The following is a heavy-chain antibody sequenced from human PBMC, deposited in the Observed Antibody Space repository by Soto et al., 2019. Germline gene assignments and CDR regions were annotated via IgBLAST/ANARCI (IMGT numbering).Heavy chain of an antibody. V-gene: IGHV1-69*13. J-gene: IGHJ6*02. D-gene: IGHD6-19*01. CDR3: ASGAVAGTQKWHGMDV. CDR2: IIPIFGTA. CDR1: GGTFSSYA. Sequence: SVKVSCKASGGTFSSYAISWVRQAPGQGLEWMGGIIPIFGTANYAQKFQGRVMITADESTSTAYMELSSLRSEDTAVYYCASGAVAGTQKWHGMDVWGQGTTVTVSS.